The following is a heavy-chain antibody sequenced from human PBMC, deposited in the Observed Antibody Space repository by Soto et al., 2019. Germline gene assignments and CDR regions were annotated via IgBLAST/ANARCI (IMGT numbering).Heavy chain of an antibody. CDR2: ISYDGSNK. Sequence: QVQLVESGGGVVQPGRSLRLSCAASGFTFSSYGMHWVRQAPGKGLEWVAVISYDGSNKYYADSVKGRFTISRDNSKNTLYLQMNSLRAEDTAVYYCAKVDDFWSGYGVDVWGQGTTVTVSS. V-gene: IGHV3-30*18. CDR1: GFTFSSYG. CDR3: AKVDDFWSGYGVDV. J-gene: IGHJ6*02. D-gene: IGHD3-3*01.